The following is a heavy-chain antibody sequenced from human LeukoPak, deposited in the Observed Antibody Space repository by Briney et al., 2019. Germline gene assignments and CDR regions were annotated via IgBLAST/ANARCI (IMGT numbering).Heavy chain of an antibody. Sequence: SGGSLRLSCAASGFTFSDAWMSWVRQAPGKGLEWVGRIKSRTDGGTTDYAAPVKGRFTISRDDSKNTLYLQMNSLKTEDTAVYYCTTDLFRQVGDYWGQGTLVTVSS. CDR2: IKSRTDGGTT. CDR3: TTDLFRQVGDY. D-gene: IGHD3-10*01. V-gene: IGHV3-15*01. J-gene: IGHJ4*02. CDR1: GFTFSDAW.